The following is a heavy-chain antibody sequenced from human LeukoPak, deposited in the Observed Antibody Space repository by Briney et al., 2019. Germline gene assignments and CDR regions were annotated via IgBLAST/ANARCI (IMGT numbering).Heavy chain of an antibody. D-gene: IGHD3-22*01. CDR3: ARHAYYYDSSGYLGGYFDY. V-gene: IGHV4-39*01. Sequence: PSETLSLTCSVSGGXISSRPYYWGWIRQPPGKGLEWVGSIYYSGRTDYNASLKSRVTISVDTSKNQFSLKLSSVTAADTAVYYCARHAYYYDSSGYLGGYFDYWGQGTLVTVSS. CDR2: IYYSGRT. CDR1: GGXISSRPYY. J-gene: IGHJ4*02.